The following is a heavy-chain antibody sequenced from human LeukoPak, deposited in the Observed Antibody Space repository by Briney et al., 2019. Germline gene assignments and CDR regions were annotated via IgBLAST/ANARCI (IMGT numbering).Heavy chain of an antibody. J-gene: IGHJ4*02. Sequence: ASVKVSCKVSGYTLTELSMRWVRQAPGKGLEWMGGFDPEDGETIYAHKFQGRVAMTEDTSTDTAYMELSSLRSEDTAVYYCATVDPSSGELLAVSFDYWGQGTLVTVSS. V-gene: IGHV1-24*01. CDR2: FDPEDGET. D-gene: IGHD3-10*01. CDR1: GYTLTELS. CDR3: ATVDPSSGELLAVSFDY.